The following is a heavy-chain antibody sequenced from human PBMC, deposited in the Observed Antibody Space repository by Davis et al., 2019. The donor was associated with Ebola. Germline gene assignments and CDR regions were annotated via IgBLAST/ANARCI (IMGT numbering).Heavy chain of an antibody. Sequence: KVSCKGSGYSFTSYWIDWVRQMPGKGLEWMGIIYPGDSDTRYSPSFQGQVTISADKSISTAYLQWSSLKASDTAMYYCARHRPFGDYAIDYWGQGTLVTVSS. CDR3: ARHRPFGDYAIDY. D-gene: IGHD4-17*01. CDR2: IYPGDSDT. J-gene: IGHJ4*02. V-gene: IGHV5-51*01. CDR1: GYSFTSYW.